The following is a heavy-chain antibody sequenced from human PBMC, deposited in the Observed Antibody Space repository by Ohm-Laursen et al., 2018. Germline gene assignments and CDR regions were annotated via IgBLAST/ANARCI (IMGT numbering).Heavy chain of an antibody. J-gene: IGHJ4*02. CDR3: ARLAEMATPFDY. V-gene: IGHV5-51*01. CDR1: EYSFTSYW. Sequence: GESLKISCKGSEYSFTSYWIGWVRQMPGKGLEWMGIIYPGESDTRYSPSFQGQVTISADKSISTAYLQWSSLKASDTAIYYCARLAEMATPFDYWGQGTLVTVSS. CDR2: IYPGESDT. D-gene: IGHD5-24*01.